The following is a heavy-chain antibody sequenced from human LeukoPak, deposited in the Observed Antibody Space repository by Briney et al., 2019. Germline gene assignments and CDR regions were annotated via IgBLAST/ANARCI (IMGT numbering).Heavy chain of an antibody. Sequence: GGSLRLSCAASGFTFSTYEINWVRQTPGKGLEWLSHISTSGSSIHYADSVKGRFTISRDNAKNSLYLQMNSLRVEDTAVYYCARDATTELGTVYMDVWGKGTTVTISS. CDR1: GFTFSTYE. CDR3: ARDATTELGTVYMDV. D-gene: IGHD4-17*01. V-gene: IGHV3-48*03. CDR2: ISTSGSSI. J-gene: IGHJ6*03.